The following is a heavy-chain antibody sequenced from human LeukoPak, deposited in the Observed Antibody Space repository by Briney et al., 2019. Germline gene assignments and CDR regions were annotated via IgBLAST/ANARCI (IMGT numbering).Heavy chain of an antibody. CDR2: IYSGGST. CDR3: ASTEAYDYVWGSYRFSY. D-gene: IGHD3-16*02. V-gene: IGHV3-53*01. CDR1: GFTVSSHY. J-gene: IGHJ4*02. Sequence: GGSLRLSCAASGFTVSSHYMSWVRQAPGKGLEWVSVIYSGGSTYYADSVKGRFTISRDNSKNTLYLQMNSLRAEDTAVYYCASTEAYDYVWGSYRFSYWGQGTLVTVSS.